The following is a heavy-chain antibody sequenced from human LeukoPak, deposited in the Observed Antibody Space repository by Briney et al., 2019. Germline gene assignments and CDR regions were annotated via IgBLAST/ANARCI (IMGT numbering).Heavy chain of an antibody. V-gene: IGHV3-23*01. Sequence: GGSLRLSCVASGFTFKSYGVTWVRQAPGKGLEWLSSITGAGTSTKYADSVNGRFTISRDNSKNTLSLQMTGLRAEDTAVYYCARKVAVAMDLDYWGQGTLVTVSS. CDR2: ITGAGTST. D-gene: IGHD5-18*01. J-gene: IGHJ4*02. CDR3: ARKVAVAMDLDY. CDR1: GFTFKSYG.